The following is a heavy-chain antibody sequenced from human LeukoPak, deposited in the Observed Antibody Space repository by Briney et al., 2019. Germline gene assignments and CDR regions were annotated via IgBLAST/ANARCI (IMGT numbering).Heavy chain of an antibody. CDR1: GGTFSSYA. D-gene: IGHD2-2*01. Sequence: ASVKVSCKASGGTFSSYAISWVRQAPGQGLECMGWINPNSGDTNYAQKFQGRVSMTRDTSISTAYMELSGLRSDDTAVYYCARYCTSTICSGAFDIWGQGTMVTVSS. V-gene: IGHV1-2*02. J-gene: IGHJ3*02. CDR2: INPNSGDT. CDR3: ARYCTSTICSGAFDI.